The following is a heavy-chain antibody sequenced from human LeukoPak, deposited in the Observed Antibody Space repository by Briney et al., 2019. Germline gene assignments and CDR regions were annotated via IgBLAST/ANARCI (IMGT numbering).Heavy chain of an antibody. V-gene: IGHV3-53*01. CDR1: GFTVSSNY. D-gene: IGHD6-13*01. CDR2: IYSGGST. CDR3: ARVRKYSSSWYLDY. J-gene: IGHJ4*02. Sequence: VGSLRLSCAASGFTVSSNYMSWVRQAPGKGLEWVSVIYSGGSTYYADSVKGRFTISRDNSKNTLYLQMNSLRAEDTAVYYCARVRKYSSSWYLDYWGQGTLVTVSA.